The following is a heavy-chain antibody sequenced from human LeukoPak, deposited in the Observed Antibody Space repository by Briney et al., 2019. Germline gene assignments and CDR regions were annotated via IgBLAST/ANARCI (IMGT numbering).Heavy chain of an antibody. CDR3: ARDSVERLPPARHWFDP. CDR2: IYYSGST. D-gene: IGHD1-1*01. J-gene: IGHJ5*02. Sequence: SETLSLTCTVSGGSISSSSYYWGWIRQPPGKGLEWIGSIYYSGSTYYNPSLKSRVTISVDTSKNQFSLKVSSVTAADTAVYYCARDSVERLPPARHWFDPWGQGTLVTVSS. V-gene: IGHV4-39*07. CDR1: GGSISSSSYY.